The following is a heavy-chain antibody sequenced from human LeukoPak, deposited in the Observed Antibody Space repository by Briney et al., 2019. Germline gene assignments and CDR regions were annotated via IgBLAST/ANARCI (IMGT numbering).Heavy chain of an antibody. Sequence: PGGSLRLSCAASGFTFSNYWMHWVRQAPGKGLVWVSRINTDGSTTTYADSVKGRFTISRDNSRNTLYLQMNSLSAEDTAVYYCAKDAAGPEYWGQGTLVTVSS. V-gene: IGHV3-74*01. J-gene: IGHJ4*02. CDR3: AKDAAGPEY. CDR2: INTDGSTT. D-gene: IGHD6-13*01. CDR1: GFTFSNYW.